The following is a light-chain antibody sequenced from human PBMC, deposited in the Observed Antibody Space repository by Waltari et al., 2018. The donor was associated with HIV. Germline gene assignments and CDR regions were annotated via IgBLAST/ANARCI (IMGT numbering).Light chain of an antibody. V-gene: IGLV3-27*01. Sequence: SYELTQPSSVSVSPGQTATITCSGDVPAKKPARWFQQKSGQAPLVVIYKDTERPSEIPERFSGSSSGTTVTLTINGAQVEDEADYYCYSATDDYRVVFGGGTQLTVL. CDR1: VPAKKP. CDR3: YSATDDYRVV. J-gene: IGLJ2*01. CDR2: KDT.